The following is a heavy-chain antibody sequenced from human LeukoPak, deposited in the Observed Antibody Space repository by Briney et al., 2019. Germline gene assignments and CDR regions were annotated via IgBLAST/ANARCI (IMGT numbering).Heavy chain of an antibody. J-gene: IGHJ4*02. CDR2: IYHSGNS. Sequence: SETLSLTCAVSGGSITSNNWWSWVRQSPGKGLEWIGEIYHSGNSNYNPSLKSRVTISVDKSKNQFSMKLTSVTAEDTAFYYCARQIYSSQPFDCWGQGTLVTVSS. CDR1: GGSITSNNW. V-gene: IGHV4-4*02. D-gene: IGHD6-13*01. CDR3: ARQIYSSQPFDC.